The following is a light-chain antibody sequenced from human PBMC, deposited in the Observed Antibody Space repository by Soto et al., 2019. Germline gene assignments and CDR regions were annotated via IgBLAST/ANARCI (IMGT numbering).Light chain of an antibody. V-gene: IGLV2-14*01. CDR2: DVS. CDR1: SSDVGGYHY. Sequence: QSALTQPASVSESPGQSVTISCTGTSSDVGGYHYVSWYQQHPGKAPQLLIYDVSIRPSGVSDRFCGSKSCNTASLTISGLQAEDEDDYYCNSYTSSSTVAFGGGTKLTVL. CDR3: NSYTSSSTVA. J-gene: IGLJ2*01.